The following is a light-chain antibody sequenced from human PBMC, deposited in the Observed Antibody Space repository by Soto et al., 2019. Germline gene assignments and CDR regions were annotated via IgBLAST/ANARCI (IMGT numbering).Light chain of an antibody. CDR2: EVR. CDR1: SSDVGGYNY. CDR3: SSYTSSSTYV. J-gene: IGLJ1*01. Sequence: QSALTQPASVSGSPRQSITISCTGTSSDVGGYNYVSWYQQHPGKAPKLMIYEVRNRPSGVSNRVSGSKSGNTASLTISGLQAEDEADYYCSSYTSSSTYVVGTGTKVTVL. V-gene: IGLV2-14*01.